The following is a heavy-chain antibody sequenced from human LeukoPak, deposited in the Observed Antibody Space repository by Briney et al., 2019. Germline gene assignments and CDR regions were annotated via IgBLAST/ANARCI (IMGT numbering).Heavy chain of an antibody. CDR2: ISSSGSAK. V-gene: IGHV3-48*03. D-gene: IGHD4-23*01. J-gene: IGHJ4*02. CDR3: ARVHVDGGNSDY. Sequence: GGSLRLSCAASGFTFSNHEMTWVRQAPGKGLEWVSYISSSGSAKYYADSVKGRFTISRDNARNSLYLQMNSLRAEDTAVYYCARVHVDGGNSDYWGQGTLVTVSS. CDR1: GFTFSNHE.